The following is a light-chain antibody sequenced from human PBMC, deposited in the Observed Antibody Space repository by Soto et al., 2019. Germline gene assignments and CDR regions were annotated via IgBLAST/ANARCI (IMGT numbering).Light chain of an antibody. Sequence: EIVMTQSPATLSVSPGERATLSCRASQSVSSNLAWYQQKPGQAPRLLIYGASTRATGIPARFSGSGSGTEFTLTISSLQSEDFATYYCQQSVNLPYTFGQGTK. CDR2: GAS. CDR1: QSVSSN. J-gene: IGKJ2*01. V-gene: IGKV3-15*01. CDR3: QQSVNLPYT.